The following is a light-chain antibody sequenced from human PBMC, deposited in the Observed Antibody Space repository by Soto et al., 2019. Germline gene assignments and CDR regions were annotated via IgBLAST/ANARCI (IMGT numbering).Light chain of an antibody. CDR1: SSNIGAGYD. CDR2: GNS. CDR3: QSYDSSLRV. J-gene: IGLJ1*01. V-gene: IGLV1-40*01. Sequence: QSALTQPPSVSGAPGQRVTISCTGSSSNIGAGYDVHWYQQLPGTAPKLLIYGNSNRPSGVPDRFSGSKSGTSASLAITGLQAEDEADYYCQSYDSSLRVFGPGTKVTVL.